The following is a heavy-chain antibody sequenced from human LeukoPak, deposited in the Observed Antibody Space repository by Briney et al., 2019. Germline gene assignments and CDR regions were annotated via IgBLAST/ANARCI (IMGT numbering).Heavy chain of an antibody. Sequence: SETLSLTCAVSGGSISSGGYSWSWIRQPPGKGLEWIGYIYHSGSTYYNPSLKSRVTISVDRSKNQFSLKLSSVTAADTAVYYRARTRGWLFDYWGQGTLVTVSS. V-gene: IGHV4-30-2*01. CDR1: GGSISSGGYS. CDR2: IYHSGST. D-gene: IGHD5-12*01. J-gene: IGHJ4*02. CDR3: ARTRGWLFDY.